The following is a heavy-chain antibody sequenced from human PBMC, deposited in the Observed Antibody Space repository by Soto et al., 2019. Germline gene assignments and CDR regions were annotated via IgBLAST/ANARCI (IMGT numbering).Heavy chain of an antibody. Sequence: QVQLQESGPGLVKPSETLSLTCNVSGGSMSRYYWSWIRQPAGKGLEWIGRVYTSGSTNYNPSLKSRVTMSIDTSNNHFSLKLNSVTAADTAVYYCARTVGAAYYFDFWGPGTLVTVSS. V-gene: IGHV4-4*07. CDR2: VYTSGST. J-gene: IGHJ4*02. CDR1: GGSMSRYY. CDR3: ARTVGAAYYFDF. D-gene: IGHD1-26*01.